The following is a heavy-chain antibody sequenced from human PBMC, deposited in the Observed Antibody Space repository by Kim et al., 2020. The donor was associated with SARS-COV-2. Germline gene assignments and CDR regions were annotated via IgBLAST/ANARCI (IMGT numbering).Heavy chain of an antibody. Sequence: SETLSLTCAVYGGSFSGYYWSWIRQPPGKGLEWIGEINHSGSTNYNPSLKSRVTISVDTSKNQFSLKLSSVTAADTAVYYCARDLAYSSELNWFDPWGQG. CDR2: INHSGST. CDR3: ARDLAYSSELNWFDP. V-gene: IGHV4-34*01. D-gene: IGHD6-19*01. J-gene: IGHJ5*02. CDR1: GGSFSGYY.